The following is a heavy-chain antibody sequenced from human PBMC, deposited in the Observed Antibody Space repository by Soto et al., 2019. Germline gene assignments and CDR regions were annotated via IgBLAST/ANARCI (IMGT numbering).Heavy chain of an antibody. Sequence: QVQLQESGPGLVEPSQTLSLTCTVSGGSISGEGYYWSWIRQYSGRGLEWIGYIHYSGSTYSNPSLKTRVTISVATSKTQCFLKRTSVPAADTAVYYCARAWTATAGWANWFDRWGQGTLVTVSS. CDR1: GGSISGEGYY. CDR2: IHYSGST. D-gene: IGHD6-13*01. J-gene: IGHJ5*02. V-gene: IGHV4-31*03. CDR3: ARAWTATAGWANWFDR.